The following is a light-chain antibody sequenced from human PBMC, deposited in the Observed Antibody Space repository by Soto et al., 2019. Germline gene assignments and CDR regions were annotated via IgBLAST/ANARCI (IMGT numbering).Light chain of an antibody. V-gene: IGLV2-14*01. Sequence: QSVLNQPASVSGSPGQSITISCTGTSSDVGGYNYVSWYQQHPGKAPKLMIYDVSNRPSGVSNRFSGSKSGNTASLTISGLQAEDEADYYCSSYRSSSTLYVFGTGTKVTVL. CDR1: SSDVGGYNY. CDR2: DVS. J-gene: IGLJ1*01. CDR3: SSYRSSSTLYV.